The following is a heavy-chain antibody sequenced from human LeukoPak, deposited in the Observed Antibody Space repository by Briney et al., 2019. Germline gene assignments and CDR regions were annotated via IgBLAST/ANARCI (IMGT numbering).Heavy chain of an antibody. J-gene: IGHJ4*02. V-gene: IGHV4-30-4*02. D-gene: IGHD3-22*01. CDR2: IYYSGST. Sequence: PSETLSLTCTVSGGSISSGDYYWSWIRQPPGKGLEWIGYIYYSGSTYYNPSLKSRVTISVDMSKNQFSLKLSSVTAADTAVYYCARSNYRDSSGEFDYWGQGTLVTVSS. CDR3: ARSNYRDSSGEFDY. CDR1: GGSISSGDYY.